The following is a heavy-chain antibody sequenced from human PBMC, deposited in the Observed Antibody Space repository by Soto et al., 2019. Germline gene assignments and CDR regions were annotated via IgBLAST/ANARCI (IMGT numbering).Heavy chain of an antibody. Sequence: QITLKESGPTLVKPTQTLTLTCTFSGFSLTTRGVGVGWIRQPPGKALECLALIYWDDDKRYSPSLQSRLSITKATSKNQVVLTMTNVDPVDTATYYCAHIPNYYQYDGFDPWGQGTLVSVSS. V-gene: IGHV2-5*02. CDR2: IYWDDDK. CDR3: AHIPNYYQYDGFDP. CDR1: GFSLTTRGVG. D-gene: IGHD3-16*01. J-gene: IGHJ5*02.